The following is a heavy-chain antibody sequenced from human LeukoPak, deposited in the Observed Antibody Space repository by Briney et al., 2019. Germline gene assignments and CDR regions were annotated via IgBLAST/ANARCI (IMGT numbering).Heavy chain of an antibody. J-gene: IGHJ4*02. D-gene: IGHD2/OR15-2a*01. CDR3: AHLSILLPTPHGGRRAFDY. Sequence: PGGSLRLSCAASGFTFSDYYMSWIRQAPGKGLEWVSYISSSGSTIYYADSVKGRFTISRDNAKNSLYLQMNSLRAEDTAVYYCAHLSILLPTPHGGRRAFDYWGQGTLVTVSS. CDR1: GFTFSDYY. V-gene: IGHV3-11*01. CDR2: ISSSGSTI.